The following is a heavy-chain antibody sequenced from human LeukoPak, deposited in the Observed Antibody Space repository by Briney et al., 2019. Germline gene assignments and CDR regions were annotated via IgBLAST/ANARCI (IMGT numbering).Heavy chain of an antibody. D-gene: IGHD2-2*01. CDR2: MYTSGST. CDR3: ARFVVVRGPMEYYYYYMDV. CDR1: GGSISSGSYY. V-gene: IGHV4-61*02. Sequence: PSQTLSLTCTVSGGSISSGSYYWSWIRQPAGQGLEYIGRMYTSGSTNYNPSLKSRVTISVDTSKNQFSLKLSSVTAADTAVYYCARFVVVRGPMEYYYYYMDVWGRGTTVIVSS. J-gene: IGHJ6*03.